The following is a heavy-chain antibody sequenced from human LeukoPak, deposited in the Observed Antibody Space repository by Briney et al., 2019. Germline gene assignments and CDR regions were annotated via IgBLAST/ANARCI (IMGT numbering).Heavy chain of an antibody. V-gene: IGHV3-7*01. CDR3: ARVCSSTSCFLT. CDR1: GFTFSSYW. D-gene: IGHD2-2*01. CDR2: IKQDGSEK. Sequence: PGGSLRLSCAASGFTFSSYWMSWVRQAPGKGLEWVANIKQDGSEKYYVDSVKGRFAMSRDNAKNSLYLQMTSLRAEATAVYYCARVCSSTSCFLTWGQGTLVTVSS. J-gene: IGHJ5*02.